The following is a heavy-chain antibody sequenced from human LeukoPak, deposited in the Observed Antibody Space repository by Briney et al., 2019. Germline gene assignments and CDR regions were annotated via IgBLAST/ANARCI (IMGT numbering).Heavy chain of an antibody. CDR2: IYHSGTT. D-gene: IGHD3-10*01. J-gene: IGHJ4*02. V-gene: IGHV4-28*01. CDR3: ARKENVYYYFDY. CDR1: GYSITSSSW. Sequence: SDALSLTCAVSGYSITSSSWWGWIRQPPGKGLEWIGYIYHSGTTYYNPSLQSRVTMSVDTSKNQFSLKLSSVTAVDTAVYYCARKENVYYYFDYWGQGTLVTVSS.